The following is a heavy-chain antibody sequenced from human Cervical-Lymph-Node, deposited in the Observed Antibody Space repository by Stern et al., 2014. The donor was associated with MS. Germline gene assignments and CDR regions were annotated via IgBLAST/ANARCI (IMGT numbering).Heavy chain of an antibody. CDR2: IIPMFGAA. Sequence: QLVESGAEVKKAGSSVKVSCKASGGTFIRYAVSWVRQAPGQGLEWMGEIIPMFGAANYAQKFQGRVTITADESTNTAYMEVSSLRSDDTAIYYCARLPQLVDHRDYWWGQGSLVTVSS. CDR1: GGTFIRYA. D-gene: IGHD4-17*01. J-gene: IGHJ4*02. V-gene: IGHV1-69*01. CDR3: ARLPQLVDHRDYW.